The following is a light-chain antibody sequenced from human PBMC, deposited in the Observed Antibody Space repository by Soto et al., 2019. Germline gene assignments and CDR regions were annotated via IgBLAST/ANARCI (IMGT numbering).Light chain of an antibody. J-gene: IGKJ2*01. Sequence: EIVLTQSPATLSVSPGERVTLSCRASETLISFLAWYQQKPGQAPRLLIYGASTRATGVPARFSGSGSATDFTLTISSLQSEDFAVYYCQRYPAWPFAVGQGTKLEI. CDR1: ETLISF. CDR3: QRYPAWPFA. CDR2: GAS. V-gene: IGKV3-15*01.